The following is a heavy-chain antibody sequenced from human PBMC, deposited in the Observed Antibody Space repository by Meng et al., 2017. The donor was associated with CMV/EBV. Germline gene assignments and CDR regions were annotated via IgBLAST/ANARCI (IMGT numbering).Heavy chain of an antibody. J-gene: IGHJ4*02. CDR1: GGTFSSYA. CDR2: IIPIFGTA. CDR3: ARGYWDSSGYYQHFDY. Sequence: SVKVSCKASGGTFSSYAISWVRQAPGQGLERMGGIIPIFGTANYAQKFQGRVTITTDESTSTAYMELSSLRSEDTAVYYCARGYWDSSGYYQHFDYWGQGTLVTVSS. D-gene: IGHD3-22*01. V-gene: IGHV1-69*05.